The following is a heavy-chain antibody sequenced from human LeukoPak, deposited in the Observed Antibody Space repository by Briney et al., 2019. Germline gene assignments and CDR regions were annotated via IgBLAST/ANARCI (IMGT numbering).Heavy chain of an antibody. Sequence: GESLKISCKGSGYSFTSYWIGWVRQMPGEGLEWMGIIYPGDSDTRYSPSFQGQVTISADKSISTAYLQWSSLKASDTAMYYCARLGSVVWGEDYYYGMDVWGQGTTVTVSS. J-gene: IGHJ6*02. V-gene: IGHV5-51*01. CDR1: GYSFTSYW. D-gene: IGHD3-16*01. CDR2: IYPGDSDT. CDR3: ARLGSVVWGEDYYYGMDV.